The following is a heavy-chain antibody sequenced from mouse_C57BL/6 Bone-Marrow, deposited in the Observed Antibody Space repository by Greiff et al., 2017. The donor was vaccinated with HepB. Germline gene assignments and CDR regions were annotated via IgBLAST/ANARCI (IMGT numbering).Heavy chain of an antibody. J-gene: IGHJ2*01. CDR2: IRSKSSNYAT. CDR3: VRENTHDGYYRYYFDY. Sequence: EVMLVESGGGLVQPKGSLKLSCAASGFTFNTYAMHWVRQAPGKGLEWVARIRSKSSNYATYYADSVKDRFTISRDDSQSMLYLQMNNLKTEDTAMYYCVRENTHDGYYRYYFDYWGQGTTLTVSS. D-gene: IGHD2-3*01. CDR1: GFTFNTYA. V-gene: IGHV10-3*01.